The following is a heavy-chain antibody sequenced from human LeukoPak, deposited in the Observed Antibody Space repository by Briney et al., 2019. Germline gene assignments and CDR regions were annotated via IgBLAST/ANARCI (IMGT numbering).Heavy chain of an antibody. CDR3: ARDEPSGSSYTNYFDY. CDR1: GFTFSSYA. Sequence: PGGSLRLSCAASGFTFSSYAMSWVRQAPGKGLEWVSAISGSGGSTYYADSVKGRFTISRDNSKNTLYLQMNSLRAEDTAVYYCARDEPSGSSYTNYFDYWGQGTLVTVSS. J-gene: IGHJ4*02. CDR2: ISGSGGST. D-gene: IGHD2-2*02. V-gene: IGHV3-23*01.